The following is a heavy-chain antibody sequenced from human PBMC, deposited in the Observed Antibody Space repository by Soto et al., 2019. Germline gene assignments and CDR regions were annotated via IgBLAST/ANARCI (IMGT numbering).Heavy chain of an antibody. J-gene: IGHJ6*02. CDR3: ARDGAILLCFGGNYYYGMDV. V-gene: IGHV4-61*01. CDR1: SGSVSSGSYY. D-gene: IGHD3-10*01. Sequence: PSETLSLTCTVSSGSVSSGSYYWGWIRQPPGKGLEWIGYIYYSGSTNYNPSLKSRVTISVDTSKNQFSLKLSSVTAADTAVYYCARDGAILLCFGGNYYYGMDVWRQGTTVTVSS. CDR2: IYYSGST.